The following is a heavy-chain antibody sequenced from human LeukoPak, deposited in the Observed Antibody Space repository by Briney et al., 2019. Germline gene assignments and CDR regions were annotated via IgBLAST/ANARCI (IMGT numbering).Heavy chain of an antibody. V-gene: IGHV5-51*01. Sequence: GESLKISCKGSGYSFTSYWIGWVRQMPGKGLEWMGIIYPGDSDTRYSPSFQGQVTISADKSISTAYLQWSSLKASDTAMYYCAGHPKGTDSSGYYYADYFDYWGQGTLVTISS. CDR3: AGHPKGTDSSGYYYADYFDY. D-gene: IGHD3-22*01. CDR1: GYSFTSYW. CDR2: IYPGDSDT. J-gene: IGHJ4*02.